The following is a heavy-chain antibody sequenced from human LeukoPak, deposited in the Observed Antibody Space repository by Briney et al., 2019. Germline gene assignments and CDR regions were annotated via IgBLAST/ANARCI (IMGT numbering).Heavy chain of an antibody. CDR1: GGSFSGYY. D-gene: IGHD3-16*01. Sequence: PSETLSLTCAVYGGSFSGYYWSWIRQHPGKGLEWIGYIYYSGSTYYNPSLKSRVTISVDTSKNQFSLKLSSVTAADTAVYYCARAPWGMDVWGQGTTVTVSS. J-gene: IGHJ6*02. CDR2: IYYSGST. CDR3: ARAPWGMDV. V-gene: IGHV4-31*11.